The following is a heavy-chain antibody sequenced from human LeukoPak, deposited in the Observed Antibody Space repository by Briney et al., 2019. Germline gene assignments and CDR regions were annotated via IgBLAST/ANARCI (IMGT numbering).Heavy chain of an antibody. CDR3: ARALKSGSPFYAFDI. CDR2: INHGGST. V-gene: IGHV4-34*01. CDR1: GGSFSDSY. Sequence: NSSETLSLTCAVYGGSFSDSYWSWIRQPPGKGLEWIGEINHGGSTKFNPSLKSRVTISLDTSRNQFSLKVNSVTAADTAVYYCARALKSGSPFYAFDIWGQGTMVTVSS. D-gene: IGHD1-26*01. J-gene: IGHJ3*02.